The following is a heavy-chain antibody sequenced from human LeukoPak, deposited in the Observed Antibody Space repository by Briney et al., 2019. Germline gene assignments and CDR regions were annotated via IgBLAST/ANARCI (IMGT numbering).Heavy chain of an antibody. Sequence: SETLSLTCTVSGGSLSGSSCYWSWTRQPAGKGLEWIGRIYTSGTTNYNPSLKSRVTITVDTSKNQVSLKLSSVTAADTAVYYCAKEGWNDYYFDYWGQGTLVTVSS. CDR3: AKEGWNDYYFDY. CDR2: IYTSGTT. D-gene: IGHD1-1*01. CDR1: GGSLSGSSCY. V-gene: IGHV4-61*02. J-gene: IGHJ4*02.